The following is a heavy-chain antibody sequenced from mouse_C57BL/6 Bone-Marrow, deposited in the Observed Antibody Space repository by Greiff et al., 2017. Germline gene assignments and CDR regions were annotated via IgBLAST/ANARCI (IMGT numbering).Heavy chain of an antibody. CDR1: GFSLTSYG. J-gene: IGHJ2*01. D-gene: IGHD2-3*01. CDR3: ARNRMMVTTYYFDY. Sequence: QVQLQRSGPGLVQPSQRLSITCTVSGFSLTSYGVHWVRQSPGKGLEWLGVIWSGGSTDSNAAFISRLSISKDNSKSQVFFTMNSLQADDTAIYXCARNRMMVTTYYFDYWGQGTTLTVSS. CDR2: IWSGGST. V-gene: IGHV2-2*01.